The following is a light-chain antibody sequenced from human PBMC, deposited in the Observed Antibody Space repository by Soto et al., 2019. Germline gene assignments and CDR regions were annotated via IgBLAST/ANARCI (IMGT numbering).Light chain of an antibody. CDR1: QTVSASY. V-gene: IGKV3-20*01. CDR3: QQYSSPLT. J-gene: IGKJ4*01. CDR2: GAF. Sequence: EIVLTQSPGTLSLSPGERATLSCRASQTVSASYLAWYQQKPGQAPRLLIYGAFSRATGIPDRFSGSGSGTYFTLNISRLEPEDFAVYYCQQYSSPLTFGGGTKVEIK.